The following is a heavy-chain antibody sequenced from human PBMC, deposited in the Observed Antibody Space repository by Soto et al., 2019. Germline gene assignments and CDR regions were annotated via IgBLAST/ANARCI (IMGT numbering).Heavy chain of an antibody. J-gene: IGHJ6*02. CDR1: GGTFSSYA. D-gene: IGHD2-15*01. V-gene: IGHV1-69*05. Sequence: QVQLVQSGAEVKKPGSSMKVSCKASGGTFSSYAISWVRQAPGQGLEWMGGITPIFGTAHYAQKFQGRLTIPSYEPTSPAHTGLTSLSSEDTAVYYCARESSRVALTLYYFYYGLDVWGQGTTVTVSS. CDR2: ITPIFGTA. CDR3: ARESSRVALTLYYFYYGLDV.